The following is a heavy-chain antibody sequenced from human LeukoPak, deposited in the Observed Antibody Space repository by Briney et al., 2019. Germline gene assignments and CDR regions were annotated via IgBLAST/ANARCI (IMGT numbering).Heavy chain of an antibody. J-gene: IGHJ3*02. D-gene: IGHD3-22*01. CDR2: IIPIFGTA. Sequence: SVKVSCKASGGTFSSYAISWVRQAPGQGLEWMGGIIPIFGTANYAQKFQGRVTITSDESTRTVYMELSSLRPEDSAVYYCAGFFYDNSGDAFDIWGQGTTVTVSS. CDR1: GGTFSSYA. V-gene: IGHV1-69*13. CDR3: AGFFYDNSGDAFDI.